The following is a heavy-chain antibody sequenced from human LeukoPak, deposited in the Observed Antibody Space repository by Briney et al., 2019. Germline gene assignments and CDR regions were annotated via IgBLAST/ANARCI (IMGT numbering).Heavy chain of an antibody. V-gene: IGHV3-48*04. CDR2: ISSSGSTI. Sequence: GGSLRLSCAASGFTFSSYAMHWVRQAPGKGLEWVSYISSSGSTIYYADSVKGRFTISRDNAKNSLYLQMNSLRAEDTAVYYCARPPEAAYDSSGYYLDYWGQGTLVTVSS. D-gene: IGHD3-22*01. J-gene: IGHJ4*02. CDR1: GFTFSSYA. CDR3: ARPPEAAYDSSGYYLDY.